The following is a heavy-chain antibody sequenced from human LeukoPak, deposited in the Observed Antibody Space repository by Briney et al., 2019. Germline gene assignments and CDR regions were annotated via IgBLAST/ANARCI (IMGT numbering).Heavy chain of an antibody. V-gene: IGHV1-69*13. CDR1: GGTFSSYA. CDR3: ATLKATDYYESSGYYHDY. CDR2: IIPIFGTA. Sequence: SVKVSCKASGGTFSSYAISWVRQAPGQGLEWMGGIIPIFGTANYAQKFQGRVTITADESTSTAYMELSSLRSEDTAVYYCATLKATDYYESSGYYHDYWGQGTLVTVSS. D-gene: IGHD3-22*01. J-gene: IGHJ4*02.